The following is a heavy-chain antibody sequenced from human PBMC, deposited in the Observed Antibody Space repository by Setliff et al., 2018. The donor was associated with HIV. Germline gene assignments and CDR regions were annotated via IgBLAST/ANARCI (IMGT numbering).Heavy chain of an antibody. V-gene: IGHV4-39*01. J-gene: IGHJ4*02. Sequence: SETLSLTCTVSGGSISSGGYYWSWIRQPPGKGLEWIGEINHSGSTNYSPSLKSRVTISVDTSKNQFSLKLSSVTAADTAVYYCARLRYYDILTGYAFDYWGQGTLVTVSS. CDR1: GGSISSGGYY. CDR3: ARLRYYDILTGYAFDY. D-gene: IGHD3-9*01. CDR2: INHSGST.